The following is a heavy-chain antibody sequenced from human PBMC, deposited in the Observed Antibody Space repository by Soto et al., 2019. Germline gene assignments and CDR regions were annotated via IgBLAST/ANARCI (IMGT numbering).Heavy chain of an antibody. V-gene: IGHV3-23*01. J-gene: IGHJ4*02. CDR3: AKDRSVLRFLAWLIGPQDFDY. CDR2: ISGSGGST. Sequence: PGGSLRLSCAASGFTFSSYAMSWVRQAPGKGLEWVSAISGSGGSTYYADSVKGRFTISRDNSKNTLYLQMNSLRAEDTAVYYCAKDRSVLRFLAWLIGPQDFDYWGQGTLVTVSS. CDR1: GFTFSSYA. D-gene: IGHD3-3*01.